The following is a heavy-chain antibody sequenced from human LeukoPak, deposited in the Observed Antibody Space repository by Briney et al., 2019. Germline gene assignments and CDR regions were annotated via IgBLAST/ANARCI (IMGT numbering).Heavy chain of an antibody. J-gene: IGHJ5*02. D-gene: IGHD1-7*01. Sequence: ASVKVSCKASGYTFTSYAMNWVRQAPGQGLEWMGWINTNTGNPTYAQGFTGRFVFSLDTSVSTAYLQISSLKAEGTAVYYCARKPYNWNYRYNWFDPWGQGTLVTVSS. V-gene: IGHV7-4-1*02. CDR1: GYTFTSYA. CDR3: ARKPYNWNYRYNWFDP. CDR2: INTNTGNP.